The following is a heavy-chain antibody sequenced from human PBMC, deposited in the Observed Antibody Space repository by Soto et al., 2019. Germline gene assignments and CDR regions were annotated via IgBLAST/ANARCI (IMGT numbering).Heavy chain of an antibody. CDR3: ARSLRGYSGYSGY. D-gene: IGHD5-12*01. Sequence: QVQLVESGGGLVKPGGCLRLSCAASGFTFSDYYMSWIRQAPGKGLEWVSYISSSGSDTNYADSVKGRFTVSRDNAKNSLYLQMNSQRAEDTAVYYGARSLRGYSGYSGYWGQGTLVTVSS. V-gene: IGHV3-11*05. CDR2: ISSSGSDT. J-gene: IGHJ4*02. CDR1: GFTFSDYY.